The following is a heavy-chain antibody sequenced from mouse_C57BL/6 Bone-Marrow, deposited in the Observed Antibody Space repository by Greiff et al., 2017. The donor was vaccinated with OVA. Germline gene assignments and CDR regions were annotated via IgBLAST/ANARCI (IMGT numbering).Heavy chain of an antibody. J-gene: IGHJ3*01. CDR3: ARETVLWFAY. CDR2: INPSTGGT. Sequence: VQLQQSGPELVKPGASVKISCKASGYSFTGYYMNWVKQSPEKSLEWIGEINPSTGGTTYNQKFKAKATLTVDKSSSTAYMQLKSLTSEDSAVYYCARETVLWFAYWGQGTLVTVSA. D-gene: IGHD1-1*01. V-gene: IGHV1-42*01. CDR1: GYSFTGYY.